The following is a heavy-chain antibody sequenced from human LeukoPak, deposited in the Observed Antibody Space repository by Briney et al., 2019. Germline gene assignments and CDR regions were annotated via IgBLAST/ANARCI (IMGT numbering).Heavy chain of an antibody. CDR1: GFTFSTYA. J-gene: IGHJ4*02. V-gene: IGHV3-23*01. Sequence: GGSLRLSCAASGFTFSTYAMSWVRQAPGKGLEWVSAVSGSGGSTYYADSVEGRFTISRDNSKNTLYLQMNSLRAEDTAVYYCAKDRQWLVRVDFDYWGQGTLVTVSS. D-gene: IGHD6-19*01. CDR2: VSGSGGST. CDR3: AKDRQWLVRVDFDY.